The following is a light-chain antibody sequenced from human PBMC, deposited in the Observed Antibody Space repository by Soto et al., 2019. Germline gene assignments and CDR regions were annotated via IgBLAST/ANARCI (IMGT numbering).Light chain of an antibody. CDR1: QSLIHSDGSTY. Sequence: DAVMTQSPLSLPVTLGQPASISCTSSQSLIHSDGSTYLSWFQQRPGKYPRRLIYEVSDRECGVPDRFSGSGSGTDFTLKISRVEAEDVGVYYCMQVTHWPWTFGQGTEVEIK. V-gene: IGKV2-30*02. CDR3: MQVTHWPWT. CDR2: EVS. J-gene: IGKJ1*01.